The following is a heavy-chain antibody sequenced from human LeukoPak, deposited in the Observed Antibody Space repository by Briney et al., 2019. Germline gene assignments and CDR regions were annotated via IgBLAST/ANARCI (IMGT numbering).Heavy chain of an antibody. D-gene: IGHD1-26*01. J-gene: IGHJ4*02. CDR1: GYTFTGYY. CDR3: ARDGSIVGAFFDY. CDR2: INPNSGGT. Sequence: VASVKVSCKASGYTFTGYYMHWVRQAPGQGLEWMGWINPNSGGTNYAQKFQGWVTMTRDTSISTAYMELSRLRSDDTAVYYCARDGSIVGAFFDYWGQGTLVTVSS. V-gene: IGHV1-2*04.